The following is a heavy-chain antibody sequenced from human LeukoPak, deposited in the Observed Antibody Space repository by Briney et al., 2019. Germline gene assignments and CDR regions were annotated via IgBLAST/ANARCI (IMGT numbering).Heavy chain of an antibody. Sequence: GGSLRLSCVASGFTFSSYWMSWVRQAPGKGLEWVANIKQDGSEKYYVDSVKGRFTISRDNAKNSLYLQMNSLRAEDTAVYYCARDCGSYLCFDYWGQGTLVTVSS. CDR1: GFTFSSYW. CDR3: ARDCGSYLCFDY. CDR2: IKQDGSEK. J-gene: IGHJ4*02. V-gene: IGHV3-7*01. D-gene: IGHD1-26*01.